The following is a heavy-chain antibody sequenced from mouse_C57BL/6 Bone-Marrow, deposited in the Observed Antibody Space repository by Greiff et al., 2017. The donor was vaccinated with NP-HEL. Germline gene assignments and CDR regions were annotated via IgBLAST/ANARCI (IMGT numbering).Heavy chain of an antibody. CDR1: GYTFTSYW. D-gene: IGHD1-1*01. Sequence: VQLQQPGTDLVKPGASVKLSCKASGYTFTSYWMHWVKQRPGQGLEWIGNINPSNGGTNYIEKFKSKATLTVDKSSSTAYMQLSSLTSEDSAVYYCATYYGSSYGYFDVWGTGTTVTVSS. J-gene: IGHJ1*03. CDR3: ATYYGSSYGYFDV. CDR2: INPSNGGT. V-gene: IGHV1-53*01.